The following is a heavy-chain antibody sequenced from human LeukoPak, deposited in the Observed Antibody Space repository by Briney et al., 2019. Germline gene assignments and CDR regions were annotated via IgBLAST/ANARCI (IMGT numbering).Heavy chain of an antibody. CDR3: ARDRMAVTTRLFDY. J-gene: IGHJ4*02. V-gene: IGHV3-30*04. Sequence: PGGSLRLSCAASGFTFSSYAMHWVRQAPGKGPEWVAVISYDGSNKYYADSVKGRFTISRDNSKNTLYLQMNSLRAEDTAVYYCARDRMAVTTRLFDYWGQGTLVTVSS. CDR1: GFTFSSYA. CDR2: ISYDGSNK. D-gene: IGHD4-17*01.